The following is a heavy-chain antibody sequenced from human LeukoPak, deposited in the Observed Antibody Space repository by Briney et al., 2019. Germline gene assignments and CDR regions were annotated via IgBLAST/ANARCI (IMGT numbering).Heavy chain of an antibody. CDR3: AKDLYSNPYYYYGMDV. Sequence: GRSLRLSCAASGFTFSSYGMHWVRQAPGKGLEWVAVISYDGSNKYYADSVKGRFTISRDNSKNTLYLQMNSLRAEDTAVYYCAKDLYSNPYYYYGMDVWDQGTTVTVSS. D-gene: IGHD4-11*01. CDR1: GFTFSSYG. J-gene: IGHJ6*02. V-gene: IGHV3-30*18. CDR2: ISYDGSNK.